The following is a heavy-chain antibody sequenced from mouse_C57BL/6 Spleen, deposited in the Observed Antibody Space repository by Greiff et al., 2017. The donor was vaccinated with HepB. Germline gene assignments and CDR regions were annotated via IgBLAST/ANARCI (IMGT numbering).Heavy chain of an antibody. J-gene: IGHJ3*01. CDR1: GYTFTDYY. CDR3: ASEGIYYDYDRFAY. CDR2: INPNNGGT. D-gene: IGHD2-4*01. V-gene: IGHV1-26*01. Sequence: EVQLQQSGPELVKPGASVKISCKASGYTFTDYYMNWVKQSHGKSLEWIGDINPNNGGTSYNQKFKGKATLTVDKSSSTAYMELRSLTSEDSAVYYCASEGIYYDYDRFAYWGQGTLVTVSA.